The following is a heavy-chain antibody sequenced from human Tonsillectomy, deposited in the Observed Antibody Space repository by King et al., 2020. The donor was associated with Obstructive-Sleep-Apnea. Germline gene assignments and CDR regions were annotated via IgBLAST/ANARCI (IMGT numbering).Heavy chain of an antibody. V-gene: IGHV3-23*04. CDR3: AKDRIAVADDYYYYGMDV. Sequence: VQLVESGGGLVQPGGSLRLSCAASGVTFSNHAMSWVRQAPGKVREWVSAIRGRVGSTYYADSGKGRFTISRDNSKNTRYLQMNSQRAEDTAVYYCAKDRIAVADDYYYYGMDVWGQGTTVTVSS. CDR2: IRGRVGST. D-gene: IGHD6-19*01. J-gene: IGHJ6*02. CDR1: GVTFSNHA.